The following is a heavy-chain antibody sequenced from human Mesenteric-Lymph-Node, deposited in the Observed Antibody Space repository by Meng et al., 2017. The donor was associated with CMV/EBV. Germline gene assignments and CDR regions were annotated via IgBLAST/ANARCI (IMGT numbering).Heavy chain of an antibody. CDR1: GFTFSTYG. Sequence: GESLKISCAASGFTFSTYGLNWVRRAPGKGLEWVSSITSSSSYIHYADSVKGRFTISRDNAKNSLYLQMNSLTAEDTAVYYCATVRFKKSVIKGGMDVWGQGTAVTVSS. V-gene: IGHV3-21*01. CDR3: ATVRFKKSVIKGGMDV. CDR2: ITSSSSYI. D-gene: IGHD5/OR15-5a*01. J-gene: IGHJ6*02.